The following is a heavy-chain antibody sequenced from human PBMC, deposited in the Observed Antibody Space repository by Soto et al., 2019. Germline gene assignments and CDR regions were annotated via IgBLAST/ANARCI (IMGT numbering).Heavy chain of an antibody. CDR1: GGSISSSSYY. J-gene: IGHJ6*02. CDR2: IYYSGST. CDR3: ARQLRQWLVPEYYYYYYGMDV. D-gene: IGHD6-19*01. V-gene: IGHV4-39*01. Sequence: SETLSLTCTVSGGSISSSSYYWGWIRQPPGKGLEWIGSIYYSGSTYYNPSLKSRVTISVDTSKNQFSLKLSSVTAADTAVYYWARQLRQWLVPEYYYYYYGMDVWGQGTTVTVSS.